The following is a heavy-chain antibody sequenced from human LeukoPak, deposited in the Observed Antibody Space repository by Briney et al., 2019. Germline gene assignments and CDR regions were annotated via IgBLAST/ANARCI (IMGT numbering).Heavy chain of an antibody. CDR3: ARGGHTMVRGVMDYMDV. V-gene: IGHV1-2*02. CDR1: GYTFTGYY. Sequence: ASVKVSCKASGYTFTGYYMHWVRQAPGQGLEWMGWINPNSGGTNYAQKFQGRVTMTRDTSISTAYMELSGLRSDDTAVYYCARGGHTMVRGVMDYMDVWGKGTTVTISS. D-gene: IGHD3-10*01. CDR2: INPNSGGT. J-gene: IGHJ6*03.